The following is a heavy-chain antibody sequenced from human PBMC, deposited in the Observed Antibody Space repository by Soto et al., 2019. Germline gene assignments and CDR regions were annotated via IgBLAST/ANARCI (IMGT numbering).Heavy chain of an antibody. CDR1: GGSISNHY. D-gene: IGHD7-27*01. Sequence: QVQLQESGPGLVKPSETLSLTCSVSGGSISNHYWSWIRQPPGKGLEWIGYIYYNGNTNYNPSLKSRVTMSVDTSRNQTSLKLTTVTAAVTAVYYCTRANWYSEYWGPWTLVTVSS. CDR3: TRANWYSEY. J-gene: IGHJ4*02. V-gene: IGHV4-59*11. CDR2: IYYNGNT.